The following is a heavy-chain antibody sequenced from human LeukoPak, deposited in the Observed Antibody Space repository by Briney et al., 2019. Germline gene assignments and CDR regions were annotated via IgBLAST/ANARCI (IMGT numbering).Heavy chain of an antibody. CDR3: ARDFGWGKVAVAGTGFDY. V-gene: IGHV3-30-3*01. CDR2: ISYDGSNK. D-gene: IGHD6-19*01. Sequence: PGRSLRLSCAASGFTFSSYAMHWVRQAPGKGLEWVAVISYDGSNKYYADSVKGRFTISRDNSKNTLYLQMNSLRAEDTAVYYCARDFGWGKVAVAGTGFDYWGQGTLVTVSS. CDR1: GFTFSSYA. J-gene: IGHJ4*02.